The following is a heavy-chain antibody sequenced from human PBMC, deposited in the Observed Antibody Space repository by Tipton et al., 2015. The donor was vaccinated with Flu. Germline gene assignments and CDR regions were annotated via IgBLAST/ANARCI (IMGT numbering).Heavy chain of an antibody. D-gene: IGHD5-24*01. CDR2: IYTSGST. CDR1: GGSISSGSYY. V-gene: IGHV4-61*02. J-gene: IGHJ4*02. Sequence: LRLSCTVPGGSISSGSYYWSWIRQPAGKGLEWIGRIYTSGSTNYNPSLKSRVTISVDTSKNQFSLKLSSVTAADTAVYYCARGGDGYNPIDYWGQGTLVTVSS. CDR3: ARGGDGYNPIDY.